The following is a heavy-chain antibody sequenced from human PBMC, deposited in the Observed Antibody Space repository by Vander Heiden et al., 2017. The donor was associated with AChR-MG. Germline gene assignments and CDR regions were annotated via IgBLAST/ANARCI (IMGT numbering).Heavy chain of an antibody. CDR3: ARDYMPGYGENLPLDY. V-gene: IGHV3-33*01. J-gene: IGHJ4*02. Sequence: QVQLVESGGGVVQPGRSLSLSCAASGFTFSSYGMHWVRQAPGKGLEWVAVIWYDGSNKYYADSVKGRFTISRDNSKNTLYLQMNSLRAEDTAVYYCARDYMPGYGENLPLDYWGQGTLVTVSS. CDR2: IWYDGSNK. CDR1: GFTFSSYG. D-gene: IGHD2-2*01.